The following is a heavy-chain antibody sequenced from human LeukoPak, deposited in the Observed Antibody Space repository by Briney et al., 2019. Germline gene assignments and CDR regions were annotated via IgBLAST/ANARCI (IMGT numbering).Heavy chain of an antibody. CDR3: AKGRIVVVPAASDY. Sequence: GGSLRLSCAASGFTFSSYGMHWVRQAPGKGLEWVAFIRYDGSNKYYADSVKGRFTISRDNSKNTLYLQMNSLRAEDTAVYYCAKGRIVVVPAASDYWGQQTLVTVSS. CDR2: IRYDGSNK. CDR1: GFTFSSYG. V-gene: IGHV3-30*02. J-gene: IGHJ4*02. D-gene: IGHD2-2*01.